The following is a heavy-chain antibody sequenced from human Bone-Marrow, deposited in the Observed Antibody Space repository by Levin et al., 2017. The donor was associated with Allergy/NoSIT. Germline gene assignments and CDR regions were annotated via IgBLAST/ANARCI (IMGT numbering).Heavy chain of an antibody. Sequence: PGGSLRLSCAASGFTFGSFAMNWVRQAPGKGLEWVSGISGSGAGTHYADSVKGRFVISRDNSKNTVYLQMTSLRAEDTAVYYCAKTEGGGRGDAFDIWGHGTMVTVSS. CDR3: AKTEGGGRGDAFDI. D-gene: IGHD5-24*01. CDR1: GFTFGSFA. V-gene: IGHV3-23*01. J-gene: IGHJ3*02. CDR2: ISGSGAGT.